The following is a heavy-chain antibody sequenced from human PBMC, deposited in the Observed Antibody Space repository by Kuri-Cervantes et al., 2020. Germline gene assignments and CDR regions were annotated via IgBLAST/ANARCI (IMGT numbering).Heavy chain of an antibody. Sequence: GESLKISCAASGFTFSSYAMHWVRQAPGKGLEWVAVISYDGSNKYYADSVKGRFTISRDNSKNTLYLQMNSLRAEDTAVYYCARRTYLGSGNWYFDLWGRGTLVTVSS. CDR3: ARRTYLGSGNWYFDL. V-gene: IGHV3-30*14. CDR1: GFTFSSYA. CDR2: ISYDGSNK. J-gene: IGHJ2*01. D-gene: IGHD3-10*01.